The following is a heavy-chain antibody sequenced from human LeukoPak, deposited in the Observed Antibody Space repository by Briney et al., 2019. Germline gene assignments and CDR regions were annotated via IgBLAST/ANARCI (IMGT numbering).Heavy chain of an antibody. V-gene: IGHV3-15*04. CDR3: TTDFRDRVNF. Sequence: GGSLRLSCAASGFTFSNAWMSWVRQAPGKGLEWVGRIESNTDGGTADYAAPVKGRFTTSRDDSKNTLYLQMNSLKTEDTAVYYCTTDFRDRVNFWGQGTLVTVSS. J-gene: IGHJ4*02. CDR1: GFTFSNAW. CDR2: IESNTDGGTA. D-gene: IGHD3-10*01.